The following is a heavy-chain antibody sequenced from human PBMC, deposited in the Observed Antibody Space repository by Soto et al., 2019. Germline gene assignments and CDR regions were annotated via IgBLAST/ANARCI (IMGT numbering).Heavy chain of an antibody. Sequence: SETLSLTCTVSGGSISSYYWSWIRQPPGKGLEWIGYIYYSGSTNYNPSLKSRVTISVDTSKNQFSLKLSSVTAADTAVYYCARGQPYHYGSGSYSPYYYYMDVWGKGTTVTVS. J-gene: IGHJ6*03. V-gene: IGHV4-59*01. CDR2: IYYSGST. D-gene: IGHD3-10*01. CDR3: ARGQPYHYGSGSYSPYYYYMDV. CDR1: GGSISSYY.